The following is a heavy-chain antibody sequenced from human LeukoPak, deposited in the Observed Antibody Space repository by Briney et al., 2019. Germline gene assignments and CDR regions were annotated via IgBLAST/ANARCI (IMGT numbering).Heavy chain of an antibody. D-gene: IGHD1-26*01. CDR1: GGSISSNY. Sequence: PSETLSLTCTVSGGSISSNYWSWIRQPPGKGLEWIGYFYTSGSTNYNPSLKSRVTISVDTSKNQFSLKLSSVTAADTAVYYCARHGFRSGSYYFDYWGQGTLVTVSS. CDR3: ARHGFRSGSYYFDY. CDR2: FYTSGST. V-gene: IGHV4-4*09. J-gene: IGHJ4*02.